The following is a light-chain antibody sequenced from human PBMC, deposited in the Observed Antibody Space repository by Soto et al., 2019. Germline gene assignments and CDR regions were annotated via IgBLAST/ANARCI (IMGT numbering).Light chain of an antibody. CDR2: SNN. Sequence: QSVLTQSPSASGTPGQRVTISCSGGRSNIGSNPVNWYQQLPGMAPQHLIYSNNEQPSGVPDRFSGSKYGTSASLAISGLQSEDEDAYYCAAWDDSLYAPVFGGGTKLTVL. J-gene: IGLJ2*01. CDR1: RSNIGSNP. CDR3: AAWDDSLYAPV. V-gene: IGLV1-44*01.